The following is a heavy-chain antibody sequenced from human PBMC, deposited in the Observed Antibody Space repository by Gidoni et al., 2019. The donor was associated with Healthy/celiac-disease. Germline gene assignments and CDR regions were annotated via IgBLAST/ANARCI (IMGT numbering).Heavy chain of an antibody. CDR1: GFTFSSYA. D-gene: IGHD3-3*01. Sequence: EVQLLESGGGLVQPGGSLRLSCAASGFTFSSYAMSWVRQAPGKGLEWVSAISGSGGSTYYADSVKGRFTISRDNSKNTLYLQMNSLRAEDTAVYYCAKDPVADFWSGYSYYYYYMDVWGKGTTVTVSS. V-gene: IGHV3-23*01. CDR3: AKDPVADFWSGYSYYYYYMDV. CDR2: ISGSGGST. J-gene: IGHJ6*03.